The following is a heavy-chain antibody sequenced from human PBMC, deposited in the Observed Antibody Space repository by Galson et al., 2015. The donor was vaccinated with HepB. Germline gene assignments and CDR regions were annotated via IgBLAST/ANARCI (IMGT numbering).Heavy chain of an antibody. V-gene: IGHV3-21*01. CDR3: ARDTLLGSGSYEAHY. Sequence: SLRLSCAASGFTFSSYSMNWVRQAPGKGLEWVSSISSSSSYIYYADSVKGRFTISRDNAKNSLYLQMNSLRAEDTAVYYCARDTLLGSGSYEAHYWGQGTLVTVSS. D-gene: IGHD3-10*01. J-gene: IGHJ4*02. CDR2: ISSSSSYI. CDR1: GFTFSSYS.